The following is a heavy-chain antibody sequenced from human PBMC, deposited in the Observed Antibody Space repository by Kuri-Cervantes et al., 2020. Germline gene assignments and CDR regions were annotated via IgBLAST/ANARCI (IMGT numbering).Heavy chain of an antibody. J-gene: IGHJ3*02. V-gene: IGHV3-23*01. D-gene: IGHD2-21*02. CDR2: ITGSGYNT. CDR3: ARDGGGDWGGAFDI. CDR1: GFSSSTYA. Sequence: GGSLRPSCAASGFSSSTYAMNWVRQAPGKGLEWVSGITGSGYNTYYTDSGMGRFTISRDNFKNTLYLQMNSLRAEDTAVYYCARDGGGDWGGAFDIWGQGTMVTVSS.